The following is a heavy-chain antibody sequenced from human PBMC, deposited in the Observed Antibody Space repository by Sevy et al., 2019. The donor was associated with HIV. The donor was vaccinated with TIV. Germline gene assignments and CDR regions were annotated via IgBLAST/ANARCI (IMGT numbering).Heavy chain of an antibody. D-gene: IGHD3-16*01. Sequence: GGSLRLSCAASGFTFSAYDMHWVRQAPGKGLEWAAIISSDGSYRYYADSVRGRFSMSKDNSKNTMYLQISALSIEDTAVYYCAKNRPPGGSYFSRHAMDVWGRGTTVTVSS. CDR2: ISSDGSYR. V-gene: IGHV3-30*18. J-gene: IGHJ6*02. CDR3: AKNRPPGGSYFSRHAMDV. CDR1: GFTFSAYD.